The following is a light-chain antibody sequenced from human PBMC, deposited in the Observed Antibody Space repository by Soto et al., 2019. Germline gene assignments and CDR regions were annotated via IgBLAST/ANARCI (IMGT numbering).Light chain of an antibody. J-gene: IGKJ4*01. CDR1: QSVYSN. CDR3: QQYNNWPLT. V-gene: IGKV3-15*01. CDR2: DAS. Sequence: EIVMTQSPVTLSVSPGEGVTLSCRASQSVYSNLAWYQQKPGQAPRLLIYDASARATDLPARFSGSGSATDFTLTVSRLQYEDFAVYYCQQYNNWPLTFGGGTKVEIK.